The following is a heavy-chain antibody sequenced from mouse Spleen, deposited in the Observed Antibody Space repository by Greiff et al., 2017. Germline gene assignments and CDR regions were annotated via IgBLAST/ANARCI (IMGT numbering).Heavy chain of an antibody. CDR3: ARGDRGYEVAWFAY. CDR2: ISYSGST. Sequence: EVKLQESGPGMVKPSQSLSLTCTVTGYSITSGYDWHWIRHFPGNKLEWMGYISYSGSTNYNPSLKSRISITHDTSKNHFFLKLNSVTTEDTATYYCARGDRGYEVAWFAYWGQGTLVTVSA. CDR1: GYSITSGYD. D-gene: IGHD2-14*01. J-gene: IGHJ3*01. V-gene: IGHV3-1*01.